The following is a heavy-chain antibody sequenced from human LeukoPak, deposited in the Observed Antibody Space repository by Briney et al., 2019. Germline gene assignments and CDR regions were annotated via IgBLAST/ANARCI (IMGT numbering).Heavy chain of an antibody. J-gene: IGHJ4*02. D-gene: IGHD6-6*01. Sequence: PGGSLRLSCAASGFTFSDYYMSWIRQAPGKGLEWVSYISSSDSTIYYTDSVKGRFTISRDNSKNTLYLQMNSLRAEDTAVYYCAKAMYSSSSPGDYWGQGTLVTVSS. CDR2: ISSSDSTI. V-gene: IGHV3-11*01. CDR3: AKAMYSSSSPGDY. CDR1: GFTFSDYY.